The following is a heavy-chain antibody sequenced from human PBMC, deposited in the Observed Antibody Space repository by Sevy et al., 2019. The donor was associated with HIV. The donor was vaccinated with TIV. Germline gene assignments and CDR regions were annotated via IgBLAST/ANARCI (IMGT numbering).Heavy chain of an antibody. D-gene: IGHD3-16*02. CDR2: ISGSGGST. CDR3: AKDPYHDYVWGSYRYNRGGYY. J-gene: IGHJ4*02. Sequence: GGSLRLSCAASGFTFRSYAMSWVRQAPVKGLEWVSGISGSGGSTYYADSVKGRFSISRDNSKNTLYLQMNSLRAEDTAVYYCAKDPYHDYVWGSYRYNRGGYYWGQGTLVTVSS. V-gene: IGHV3-23*01. CDR1: GFTFRSYA.